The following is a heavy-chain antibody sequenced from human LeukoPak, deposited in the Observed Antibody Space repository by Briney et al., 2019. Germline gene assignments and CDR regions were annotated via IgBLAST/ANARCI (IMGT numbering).Heavy chain of an antibody. CDR2: IGSSDSTI. Sequence: PGGSLRLSCAASGFTFSSYEMNWVRQAPGKGLEWVSYIGSSDSTIYYADSVKGRFTISRDNSKNTLYLQMNSLRAEDTAVYYCARVLFTYYDFWSGQGPFDYWGQGTLVTVSS. CDR3: ARVLFTYYDFWSGQGPFDY. CDR1: GFTFSSYE. J-gene: IGHJ4*02. D-gene: IGHD3-3*01. V-gene: IGHV3-48*03.